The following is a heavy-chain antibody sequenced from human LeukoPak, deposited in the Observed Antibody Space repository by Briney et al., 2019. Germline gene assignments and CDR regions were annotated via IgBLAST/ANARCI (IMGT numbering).Heavy chain of an antibody. V-gene: IGHV3-23*01. CDR2: ISGSGGST. CDR3: AKFRSKGAIRVEAFDI. J-gene: IGHJ3*02. Sequence: PGGSLRLSCAASGFTFSSYAMSWVRQAPGKGLEWVSAISGSGGSTYYADSVKGRFTISRDNSKNTLYLQMNSLRAEDTAVYYCAKFRSKGAIRVEAFDIWGQGTMVTVSS. D-gene: IGHD1-26*01. CDR1: GFTFSSYA.